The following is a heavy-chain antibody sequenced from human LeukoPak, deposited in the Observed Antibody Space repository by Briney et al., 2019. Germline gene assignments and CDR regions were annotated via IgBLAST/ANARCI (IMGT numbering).Heavy chain of an antibody. D-gene: IGHD3-9*01. CDR1: GDTFTDYH. J-gene: IGHJ4*02. CDR2: INPNSGGT. Sequence: ASLKVSCKTIGDTFTDYHIHWLRQAPGQGLQWMGWINPNSGGTILAQKFQGRVTMTRDTSFKTAYMDLTSLKSDDTAVYYCARGWGPTGLDYWGQGTLVTVS. CDR3: ARGWGPTGLDY. V-gene: IGHV1-2*02.